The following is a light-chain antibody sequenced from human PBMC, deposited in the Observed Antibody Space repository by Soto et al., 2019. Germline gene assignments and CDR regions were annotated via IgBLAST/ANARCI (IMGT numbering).Light chain of an antibody. CDR2: GAS. CDR1: QDVSTD. Sequence: ETVMTQSPDTLSVSPGESATLSCRASQDVSTDLAWFHQKPGQTPRLVIYGASKRATGIPARFSGSGSGRHFTLTISSLQSEDFGVYYCQHYNTCAPYSFGQGTKVEIK. J-gene: IGKJ2*03. V-gene: IGKV3-15*01. CDR3: QHYNTCAPYS.